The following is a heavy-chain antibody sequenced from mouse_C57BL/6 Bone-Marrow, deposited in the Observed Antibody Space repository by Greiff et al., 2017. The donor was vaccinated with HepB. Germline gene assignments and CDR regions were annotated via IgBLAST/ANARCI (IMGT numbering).Heavy chain of an antibody. V-gene: IGHV1-82*01. CDR3: AREGDGNDGAMDY. J-gene: IGHJ4*01. Sequence: VQLQQPGPELVKPGASVKISCKASGYAFSSSWMNWVKQRPGKGLEWIGRIYPGDGDTNYNGKFKGKATLTADKSSSTAYMQLSSLTSEDSAVYFCAREGDGNDGAMDYWGQGTSVTVSS. D-gene: IGHD2-1*01. CDR2: IYPGDGDT. CDR1: GYAFSSSW.